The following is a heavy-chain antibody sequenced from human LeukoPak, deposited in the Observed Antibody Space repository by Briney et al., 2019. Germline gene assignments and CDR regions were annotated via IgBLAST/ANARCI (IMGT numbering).Heavy chain of an antibody. CDR2: INPNSGGT. D-gene: IGHD1-26*01. Sequence: WASVKVSCEASGYTFTGYYMHWVRQAPGQGLEWMGWINPNSGGTNYAQKFQGRVTMTRDTSISTAYMELSRLRSDDTAVYYCARDRVVGAASSSEYWGQGTLVTVSS. CDR3: ARDRVVGAASSSEY. J-gene: IGHJ4*02. CDR1: GYTFTGYY. V-gene: IGHV1-2*02.